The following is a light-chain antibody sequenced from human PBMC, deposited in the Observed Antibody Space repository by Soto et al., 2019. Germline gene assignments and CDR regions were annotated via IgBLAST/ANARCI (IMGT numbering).Light chain of an antibody. CDR3: QQRSNWPPWT. J-gene: IGKJ1*01. CDR2: EAS. Sequence: EIVLTQSPATLSLSPGERATLSCRASQSVSSYLAWYQQKPGQAPRILIYEASTRATGIPARFSGSGSGTDFTLTISSLEPEDFAVYYCQQRSNWPPWTFGQGTKVEVK. V-gene: IGKV3-11*01. CDR1: QSVSSY.